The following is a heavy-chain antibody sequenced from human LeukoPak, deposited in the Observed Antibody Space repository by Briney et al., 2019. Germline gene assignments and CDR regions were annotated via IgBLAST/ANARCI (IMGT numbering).Heavy chain of an antibody. CDR2: IYSGGST. V-gene: IGHV3-53*01. J-gene: IGHJ3*02. D-gene: IGHD3-22*01. CDR3: ARFPYYYDSSGYSGAFDI. Sequence: GGPLRLSCAASGFTVSSNYMSWVRQAPGKGLEWVSVIYSGGSTYYADSVKGRFTISGDNSKNTLYLQMNSLRAEDTAVYYCARFPYYYDSSGYSGAFDIWGQGTMVTVSS. CDR1: GFTVSSNY.